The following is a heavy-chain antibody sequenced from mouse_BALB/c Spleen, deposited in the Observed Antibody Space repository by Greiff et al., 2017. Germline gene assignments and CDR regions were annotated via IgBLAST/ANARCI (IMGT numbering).Heavy chain of an antibody. CDR3: ARKDGYFDY. V-gene: IGHV3-2*02. CDR1: GYSITSDYA. D-gene: IGHD2-3*01. Sequence: EVKLMESGPGLVKPSQSLSLTCTVTGYSITSDYAWNWIRQFPGNKLEWMGYISYSGSTSYNPSLKSRISITRDTSKNQFFLQLNSVTTEDTATYYCARKDGYFDYWGQGTTLTVSS. J-gene: IGHJ2*01. CDR2: ISYSGST.